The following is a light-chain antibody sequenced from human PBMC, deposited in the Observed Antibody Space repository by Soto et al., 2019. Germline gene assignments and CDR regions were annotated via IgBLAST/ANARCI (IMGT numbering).Light chain of an antibody. J-gene: IGKJ1*01. Sequence: DIQMTQSPSSLSASVGERVTIICRASQRINKWLAWYQQKPGKAPKLLIYKASILQSGVPSRFSGSGSGTEFTLTISSLQPDDFATYFCQQYNRFSWTFGQGTKVEI. V-gene: IGKV1-5*03. CDR1: QRINKW. CDR3: QQYNRFSWT. CDR2: KAS.